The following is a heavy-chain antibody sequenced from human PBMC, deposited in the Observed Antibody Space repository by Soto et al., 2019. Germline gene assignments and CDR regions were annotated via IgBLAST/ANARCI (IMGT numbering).Heavy chain of an antibody. D-gene: IGHD2-8*01. V-gene: IGHV1-2*02. CDR3: ARDTGVYSEPFDH. Sequence: QVQLMQSGAEVKTPGASMTVSCKPSGYPFTTYFIHWVRRAPGQGLEWMGWINPNSGGTHYAQKFRDSVTMTRDTSITTVYMALRGLTSDDTAVYYCARDTGVYSEPFDHWGQGTLVSVSS. J-gene: IGHJ4*02. CDR2: INPNSGGT. CDR1: GYPFTTYF.